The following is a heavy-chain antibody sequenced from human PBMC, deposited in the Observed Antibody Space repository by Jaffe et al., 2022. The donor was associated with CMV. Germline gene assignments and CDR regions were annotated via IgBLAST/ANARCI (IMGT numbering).Heavy chain of an antibody. CDR2: ISWHSGAK. V-gene: IGHV3-9*01. J-gene: IGHJ6*02. Sequence: EGQLVESGGGLVQPGRSLRLSCAASGFKFDDYAIHWVRQAPGKGLEWVSGISWHSGAKGYADSVKGRFTITRDNAKNSLYLQMNSLRTEDTALYYCAKDKDSGWFYFSGLDVWGQGTTVTVSS. CDR3: AKDKDSGWFYFSGLDV. CDR1: GFKFDDYA. D-gene: IGHD6-19*01.